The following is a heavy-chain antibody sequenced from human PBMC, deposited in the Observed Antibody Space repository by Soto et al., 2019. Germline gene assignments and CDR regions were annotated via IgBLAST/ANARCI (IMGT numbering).Heavy chain of an antibody. CDR2: IYYSANT. CDR1: GGSISSGGYY. CDR3: ARSGGNSYYSGMDV. D-gene: IGHD3-10*01. J-gene: IGHJ6*02. V-gene: IGHV4-31*02. Sequence: QVQLQESGPGLVKPSQTLSLPCSVSGGSISSGGYYWSWIRQPPGKGLEWIGYIYYSANTHYNPSLKGRVSTSADTAKNQFSLNLSSVTAADTGVYYCARSGGNSYYSGMDVWGQGTTVTVSS.